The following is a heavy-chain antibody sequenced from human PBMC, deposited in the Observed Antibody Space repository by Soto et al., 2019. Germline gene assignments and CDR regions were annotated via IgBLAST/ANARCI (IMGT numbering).Heavy chain of an antibody. CDR2: IIPIFGTA. J-gene: IGHJ4*02. CDR3: ARGDYGTGGYPFPYFDY. CDR1: GGTFSSYA. D-gene: IGHD2-8*02. Sequence: GASVKVSCKASGGTFSSYAISWVRQAPGQGLEWMGGIIPIFGTANYAQKFQGRVTLTSDTSISTASMDLTSLTSDDTAVYYCARGDYGTGGYPFPYFDYWGQGTLVTVSS. V-gene: IGHV1-69*05.